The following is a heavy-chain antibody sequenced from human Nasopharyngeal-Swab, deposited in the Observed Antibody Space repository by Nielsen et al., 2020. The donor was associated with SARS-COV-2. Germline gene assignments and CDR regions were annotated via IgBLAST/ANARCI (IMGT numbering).Heavy chain of an antibody. CDR2: ISAGAENT. CDR3: ATDVGGAMFDY. Sequence: GGSLRLSCAASGFTFSSYSMSWLRQAPGKGLEWVSTISAGAENTHYADSVRGRFTISRDNFKNTLYLQMNGLRVEDTAIYYCATDVGGAMFDYWGQGTLVTVSS. V-gene: IGHV3-23*01. J-gene: IGHJ4*02. D-gene: IGHD1-26*01. CDR1: GFTFSSYS.